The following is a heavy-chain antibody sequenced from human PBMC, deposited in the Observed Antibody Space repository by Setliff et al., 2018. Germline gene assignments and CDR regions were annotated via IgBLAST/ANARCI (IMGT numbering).Heavy chain of an antibody. CDR3: ARDFSTGSSS. D-gene: IGHD2-8*02. V-gene: IGHV3-30*07. J-gene: IGHJ5*02. CDR2: IKFDDRPT. CDR1: GFTFNSYP. Sequence: PGGSLRLSCAASGFTFNSYPLHWVRQTPGKGLEWVATIKFDDRPTYYADSVRGRFTISRDNANNLLYLHMSSLRAEDTAVYYCARDFSTGSSSWGQGTLVTVSS.